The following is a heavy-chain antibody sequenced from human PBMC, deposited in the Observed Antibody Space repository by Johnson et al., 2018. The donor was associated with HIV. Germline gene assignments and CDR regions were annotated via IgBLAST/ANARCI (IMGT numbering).Heavy chain of an antibody. J-gene: IGHJ3*02. D-gene: IGHD3-22*01. CDR3: ARPWLGAFDI. CDR2: ISSNGGST. Sequence: EVQLLESGGDLVQPGGSMRLSCAASGFIFSSYTMHWVRQAPGKGLEYVSAISSNGGSTYYANSVKGRFTISRDNSKNTMYLQMNSLRAEDTAVYYCARPWLGAFDIWGQGTMVTVSS. V-gene: IGHV3-64*01. CDR1: GFIFSSYT.